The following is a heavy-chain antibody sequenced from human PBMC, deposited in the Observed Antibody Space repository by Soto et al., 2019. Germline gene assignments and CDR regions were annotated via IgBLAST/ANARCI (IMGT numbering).Heavy chain of an antibody. Sequence: VQLVESGGGLVQPGGSLRLSCAVSGFTFSRYSMNWVRQAPGKGLEWVSSISSSSSYINFADSVKGRFTISRDNAKNSLYLQMNSLRAEDTAVYYCARGGRFLEWFNDYWGQGTLVTVSS. CDR3: ARGGRFLEWFNDY. CDR1: GFTFSRYS. J-gene: IGHJ4*02. CDR2: ISSSSSYI. D-gene: IGHD3-3*01. V-gene: IGHV3-21*01.